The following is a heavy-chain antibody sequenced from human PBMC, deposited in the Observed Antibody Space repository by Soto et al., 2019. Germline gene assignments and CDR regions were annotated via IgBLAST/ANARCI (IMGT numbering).Heavy chain of an antibody. CDR2: INPKSGGT. D-gene: IGHD3-3*01. CDR1: GYTFTDYY. Sequence: GASVKVSFKASGYTFTDYYMHWVRQAPGQGLEWMGWINPKSGGTNYAQKFQSRVTMTRDTSISTAYMELSRLTSDDTAVFYCARARELIITIFGYGMDVWGQGTTVTVSS. J-gene: IGHJ6*02. CDR3: ARARELIITIFGYGMDV. V-gene: IGHV1-2*02.